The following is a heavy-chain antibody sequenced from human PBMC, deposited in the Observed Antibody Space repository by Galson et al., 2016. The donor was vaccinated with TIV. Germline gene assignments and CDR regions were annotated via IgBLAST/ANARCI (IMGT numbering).Heavy chain of an antibody. CDR3: AKDEGDYVYHY. V-gene: IGHV1-2*02. CDR2: INPDTGGT. D-gene: IGHD4-17*01. Sequence: SVKVSCKASGCMFTAYNIYWVRQAPGQGLQWMGWINPDTGGTKSAQMFQGRVTMTRDTSINTAYMELGSLRSDDTAIYYCAKDEGDYVYHYWGQGTLVTVSS. CDR1: GCMFTAYN. J-gene: IGHJ4*02.